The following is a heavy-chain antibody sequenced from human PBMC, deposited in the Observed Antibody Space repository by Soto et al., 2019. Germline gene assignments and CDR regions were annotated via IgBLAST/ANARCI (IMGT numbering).Heavy chain of an antibody. J-gene: IGHJ4*02. CDR3: TRDLRENGSGRPRSIY. CDR1: GFTFGDYA. Sequence: GGSLRLSCTASGFTFGDYAMSWFRQAPGKGLEWVGFIRSKAYGGTTEYAASVKGRFTISRDDSKSIAYLQMNSLKTEDTAVYYCTRDLRENGSGRPRSIYWGQGTLVTVSS. CDR2: IRSKAYGGTT. D-gene: IGHD3-10*01. V-gene: IGHV3-49*03.